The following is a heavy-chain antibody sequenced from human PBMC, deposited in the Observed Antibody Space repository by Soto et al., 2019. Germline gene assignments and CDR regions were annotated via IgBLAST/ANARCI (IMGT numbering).Heavy chain of an antibody. CDR1: GGSISSSSYY. CDR3: ARGSYYYGSGSYYPLGVDY. D-gene: IGHD3-10*01. J-gene: IGHJ4*02. Sequence: SETLSLTCTVSGGSISSSSYYWGWIRQPPGKGLEWIGSIYYSGSTYYNPSLKSRVTISVDTSKNQFSLKLSSVTAADTAVYYCARGSYYYGSGSYYPLGVDYWGQGTLVTVSS. CDR2: IYYSGST. V-gene: IGHV4-39*01.